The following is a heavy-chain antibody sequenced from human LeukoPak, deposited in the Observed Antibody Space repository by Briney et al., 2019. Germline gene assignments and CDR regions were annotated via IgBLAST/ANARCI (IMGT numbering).Heavy chain of an antibody. J-gene: IGHJ4*02. V-gene: IGHV4-59*04. CDR3: ARGRPYSGGYHLDY. Sequence: SETLSLTCTVSGGSISSYYWSWIRQPPGKGLEWIGNIYYSGSTYYNPSLKSRVTMSVDTSKNQFFLKLNSVTAADTAVYYCARGRPYSGGYHLDYWGQGTLVTVSA. CDR2: IYYSGST. CDR1: GGSISSYY. D-gene: IGHD1-26*01.